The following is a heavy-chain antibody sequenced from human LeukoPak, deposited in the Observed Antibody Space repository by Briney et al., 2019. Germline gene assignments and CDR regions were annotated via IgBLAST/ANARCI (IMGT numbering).Heavy chain of an antibody. CDR3: ARDYGGSSPFDY. Sequence: GGSLRLSCAASGFTFRNYSMSWVRQIPGKGLEWVSGISAGGSRTYYADSVKGRFTISRDNAKNSLYLQMNSLRAEDTAVYYCARDYGGSSPFDYWGQGTLVTVS. D-gene: IGHD4-23*01. CDR2: ISAGGSRT. V-gene: IGHV3-21*01. CDR1: GFTFRNYS. J-gene: IGHJ4*02.